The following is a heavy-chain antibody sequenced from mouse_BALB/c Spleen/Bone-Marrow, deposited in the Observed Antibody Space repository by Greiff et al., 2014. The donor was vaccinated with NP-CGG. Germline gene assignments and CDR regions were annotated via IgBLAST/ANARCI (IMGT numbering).Heavy chain of an antibody. CDR1: GYAFSCYW. Sequence: VQLKQSGAELGRPGSSSKLSCQSSGYAFSCYWMNWVKQRPGQGLEWIGQIYPGDGDTNYSGKFKGKATLTADESSSTAYMQLSSLTSEDSVVYFCAISNYDSNYSGQGTTLPV. CDR2: IYPGDGDT. D-gene: IGHD2-5*01. CDR3: AISNYDSNY. V-gene: IGHV1-80*01. J-gene: IGHJ2*01.